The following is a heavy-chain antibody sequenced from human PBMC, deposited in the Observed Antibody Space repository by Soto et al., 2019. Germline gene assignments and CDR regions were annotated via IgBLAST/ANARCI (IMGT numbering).Heavy chain of an antibody. D-gene: IGHD4-17*01. Sequence: PGESLKISCKGSGYSFTSYWIGWVRQMPGKGLEWMGIIYPGDSDTRYSPSFQGQVTISADKSISTAYLQWSSLKASDTAMYYCASHNPFRCYGDYGYYFYAMATWRQGATVTDS. CDR3: ASHNPFRCYGDYGYYFYAMAT. J-gene: IGHJ6*02. CDR2: IYPGDSDT. CDR1: GYSFTSYW. V-gene: IGHV5-51*01.